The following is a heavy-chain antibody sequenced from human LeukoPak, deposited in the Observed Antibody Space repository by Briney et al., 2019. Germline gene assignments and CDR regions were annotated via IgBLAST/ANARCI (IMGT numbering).Heavy chain of an antibody. CDR2: IYTSGST. CDR1: GGSISSGSYY. CDR3: ARAGGSVGWYGTIDS. D-gene: IGHD6-19*01. V-gene: IGHV4-61*09. Sequence: PSETLSLTCTASGGSISSGSYYWSWIRQPAGKGLEWIGHIYTSGSTSYNPSLQSRVTISVDTSNHEFSLKLTSVTAADTAVYYCARAGGSVGWYGTIDSWGQGTLVTVSS. J-gene: IGHJ4*02.